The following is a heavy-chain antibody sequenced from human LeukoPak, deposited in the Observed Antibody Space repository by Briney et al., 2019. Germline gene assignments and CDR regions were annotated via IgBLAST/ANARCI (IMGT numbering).Heavy chain of an antibody. V-gene: IGHV4-39*01. J-gene: IGHJ4*02. Sequence: SETLSLTCTVSGGSISSSSYYWGWIRQPPGKGLEWIGSIYYSGSTYYNPSLKSRVTISVDTSKNQFSLKLSSVTAADTAVYYCARARAGGTLDYWGQGTLVTVSS. CDR2: IYYSGST. CDR1: GGSISSSSYY. D-gene: IGHD2-15*01. CDR3: ARARAGGTLDY.